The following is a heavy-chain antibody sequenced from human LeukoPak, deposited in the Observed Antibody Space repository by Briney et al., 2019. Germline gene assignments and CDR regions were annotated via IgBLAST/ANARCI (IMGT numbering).Heavy chain of an antibody. CDR1: GYSISNAYY. Sequence: SETLSLTCTVSGYSISNAYYWSWIRQPAGKGLEWIGRIYTSGSTNYNPSLKSRVTMSVDTSKNQFSLKLSSVTAADTAVYYCARMRAGIVVVTATLLPDYWGHGTLVTVSS. CDR2: IYTSGST. CDR3: ARMRAGIVVVTATLLPDY. J-gene: IGHJ4*01. D-gene: IGHD2-21*02. V-gene: IGHV4-4*07.